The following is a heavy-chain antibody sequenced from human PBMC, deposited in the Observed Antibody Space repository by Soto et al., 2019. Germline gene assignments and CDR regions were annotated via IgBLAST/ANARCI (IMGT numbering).Heavy chain of an antibody. CDR2: ISSSSNTV. V-gene: IGHV3-48*01. CDR1: GFTFSDYS. CDR3: ARASRTAVTDY. J-gene: IGHJ4*02. Sequence: EVQLVESGGGLVQPGGSLRLSCAASGFTFSDYSMNWVRQAPRKGLEWVSYISSSSNTVYYADSVKGRFSISRDNAKNSLFLQMNSLRAEDTALYYCARASRTAVTDYWGQGTLVTVSS. D-gene: IGHD4-17*01.